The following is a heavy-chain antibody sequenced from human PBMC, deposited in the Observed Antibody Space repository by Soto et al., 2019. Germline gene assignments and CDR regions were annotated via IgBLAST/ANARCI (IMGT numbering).Heavy chain of an antibody. V-gene: IGHV1-8*01. J-gene: IGHJ4*02. D-gene: IGHD3-10*01. CDR1: GYTFTSYD. Sequence: ASVKVSCKASGYTFTSYDINWVRQATGQGLEWMGWMNPNSGNTGYAQKFQGRVTMTRNTSISTAYMELSSLRSEDTAVYYCASVEGLLWSVELAYYFDYWGQGTQVTVSS. CDR3: ASVEGLLWSVELAYYFDY. CDR2: MNPNSGNT.